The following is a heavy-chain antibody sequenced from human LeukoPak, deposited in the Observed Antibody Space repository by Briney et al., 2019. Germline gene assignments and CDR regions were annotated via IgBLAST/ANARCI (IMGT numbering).Heavy chain of an antibody. Sequence: SETLSLTCSVYGGSFSCYYWSWIRQPPGKGLEWIGEINHSGSTNYNPSLKSRVTISVDTAKNQFSLKLSSVTAADTAVYYCARAAGQNYYDSSGSRRACDYWGQGTLVTVSS. CDR1: GGSFSCYY. J-gene: IGHJ4*02. CDR2: INHSGST. D-gene: IGHD3-22*01. V-gene: IGHV4-34*01. CDR3: ARAAGQNYYDSSGSRRACDY.